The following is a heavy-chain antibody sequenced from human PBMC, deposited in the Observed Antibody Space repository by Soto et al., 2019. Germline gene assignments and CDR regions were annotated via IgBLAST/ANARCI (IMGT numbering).Heavy chain of an antibody. CDR1: GCSISSYY. V-gene: IGHV4-59*01. CDR3: ARKGAAASYAHYYMDV. J-gene: IGHJ6*03. D-gene: IGHD6-13*01. Sequence: PSETLSLTCTVSGCSISSYYWSWIRQPPGKGLEWIGYIYYSGSTNYNPSLKSRVTISVDTSRNRFSLNLTSATAADTAVYYCARKGAAASYAHYYMDVWGRGTAVTVSS. CDR2: IYYSGST.